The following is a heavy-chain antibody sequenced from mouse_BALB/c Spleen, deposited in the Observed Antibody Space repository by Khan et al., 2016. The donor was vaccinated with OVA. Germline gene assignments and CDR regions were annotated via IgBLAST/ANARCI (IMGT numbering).Heavy chain of an antibody. CDR2: IFPGTGTT. CDR1: GYTFTSYW. D-gene: IGHD1-1*02. CDR3: ARGYLGSYEFVY. V-gene: IGHV1S132*01. J-gene: IGHJ3*01. Sequence: QVQLQQSGAELVKPGASVKLSCKTSGYTFTSYWIQWVKQRPGQGLGWIGQIFPGTGTTYYNENFKGKATLTVDTSSSTAYVQLSSLTSEDSAVYFCARGYLGSYEFVYWGQGTLVTVSP.